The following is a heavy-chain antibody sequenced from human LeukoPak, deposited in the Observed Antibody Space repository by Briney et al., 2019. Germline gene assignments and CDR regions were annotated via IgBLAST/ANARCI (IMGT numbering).Heavy chain of an antibody. CDR2: INHSGST. V-gene: IGHV4-34*01. D-gene: IGHD3-22*01. Sequence: SETLSLTCAVYGGSFSGYYWSWIRQPPGKGLEWIGEINHSGSTNYNPSLKSRVTISVVTSKNQFSLKLSSVTAADTAVYYCARFYDSSGYPSIDPEFQYWGQGTLVTVSS. CDR3: ARFYDSSGYPSIDPEFQY. CDR1: GGSFSGYY. J-gene: IGHJ1*01.